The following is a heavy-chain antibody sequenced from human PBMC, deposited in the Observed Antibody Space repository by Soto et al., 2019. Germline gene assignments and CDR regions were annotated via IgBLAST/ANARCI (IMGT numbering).Heavy chain of an antibody. D-gene: IGHD6-19*01. CDR2: ILYDGSNK. CDR3: ARAGPYSSGWYGHYYYGMDV. V-gene: IGHV3-30-3*01. J-gene: IGHJ6*02. Sequence: GGSLRLSCAASGFTFSSYAMHWVRQAPGKGLEWVAVILYDGSNKYYADSVKGRFTISRDNSKNTLYLQMNSLRAEDTAVYYCARAGPYSSGWYGHYYYGMDVWGQGTTVTVSS. CDR1: GFTFSSYA.